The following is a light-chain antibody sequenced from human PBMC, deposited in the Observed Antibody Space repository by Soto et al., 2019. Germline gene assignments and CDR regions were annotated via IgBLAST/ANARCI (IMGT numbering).Light chain of an antibody. J-gene: IGKJ5*01. Sequence: EIVLTQSPGVLSLSPGERSTLSCRASESVNIMYLGWYQQKPGQAPRLLIFHTYLRPTGIPDRFSGSGSGTDFTLTISRLEPEDFAVYYCQHFGGSLPVTFGQGTRLEIK. V-gene: IGKV3-20*01. CDR1: ESVNIMY. CDR3: QHFGGSLPVT. CDR2: HTY.